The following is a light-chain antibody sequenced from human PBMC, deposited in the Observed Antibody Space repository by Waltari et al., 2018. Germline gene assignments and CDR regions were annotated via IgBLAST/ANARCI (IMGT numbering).Light chain of an antibody. CDR3: QQYYSTPPIT. Sequence: DIVLTQSPDSLAVSLGERATIHCTSSQSVLYSSTNKNYLAWYQQKPGQPPKLLIYWASTRESGVPDRFSGSGSGADFTLTISSLQAEDVAVYYCQQYYSTPPITFGQGTRLEIK. CDR1: QSVLYSSTNKNY. J-gene: IGKJ5*01. V-gene: IGKV4-1*01. CDR2: WAS.